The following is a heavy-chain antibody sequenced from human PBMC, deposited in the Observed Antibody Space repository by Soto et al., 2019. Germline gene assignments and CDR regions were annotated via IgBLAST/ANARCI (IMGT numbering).Heavy chain of an antibody. D-gene: IGHD3-22*01. V-gene: IGHV1-18*01. Sequence: GASVKVSCKASGYTFTSYGISWVRQAPGQGLEWMGWISAYNGNTNYAQKLQGRVTMTTDTSTSTAYMELRSLRSDDTAVYYCARGYPPKYYYDSSGYYYGLLASWGQGTLVTVSS. CDR3: ARGYPPKYYYDSSGYYYGLLAS. CDR1: GYTFTSYG. J-gene: IGHJ1*01. CDR2: ISAYNGNT.